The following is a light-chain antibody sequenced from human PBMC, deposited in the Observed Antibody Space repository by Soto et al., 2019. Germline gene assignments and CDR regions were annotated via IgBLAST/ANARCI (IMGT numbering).Light chain of an antibody. CDR3: QQYNNWPHT. CDR2: AAS. CDR1: QSVSSSY. Sequence: EIVLTQSSGTLSLSPVERATLSFISSQSVSSSYLAWYPPKPGQAPRLLIYAASTRATGIPARFSGSGSGTEFALTISSLQSEDFAVYYCQQYNNWPHTCGQGTKGDIK. V-gene: IGKV3-15*01. J-gene: IGKJ2*01.